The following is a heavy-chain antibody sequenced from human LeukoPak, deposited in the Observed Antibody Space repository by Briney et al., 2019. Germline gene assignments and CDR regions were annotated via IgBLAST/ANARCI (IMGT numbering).Heavy chain of an antibody. CDR3: TTDPTEDYDSSGYTFDY. V-gene: IGHV3-15*01. CDR1: GFTFSNAW. J-gene: IGHJ4*02. Sequence: PGGSLRLSCAASGFTFSNAWMSWVRQAPGKGLEWVGRIKSKTDGGTTDYAAPVKGRFTISRDDSKNTLYPQMNSLKTEDTAVYYCTTDPTEDYDSSGYTFDYWGQGTLVTVSS. D-gene: IGHD3-22*01. CDR2: IKSKTDGGTT.